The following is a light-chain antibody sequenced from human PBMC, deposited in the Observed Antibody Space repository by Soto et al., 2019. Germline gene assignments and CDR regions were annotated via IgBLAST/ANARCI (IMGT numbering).Light chain of an antibody. CDR1: QSVLYSSNNKNY. CDR2: WAS. J-gene: IGKJ1*01. Sequence: DIVMTQSPDSLAVSLGERATINCKSSQSVLYSSNNKNYLAWYQQKPGQPPKLLIYWASTRESGVPDRFSGSGSGTDFPLTISILQAEDVAVYYCQQYYSTPGTFGQGTKVEIK. CDR3: QQYYSTPGT. V-gene: IGKV4-1*01.